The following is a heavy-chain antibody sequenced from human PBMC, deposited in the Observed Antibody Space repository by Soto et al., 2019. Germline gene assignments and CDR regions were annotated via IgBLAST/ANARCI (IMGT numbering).Heavy chain of an antibody. CDR3: AKEWVYDSSGWSFDY. J-gene: IGHJ4*02. Sequence: GGSLRLSCAASGFTFSSCGMHWVRQAPGKGLEWVAVISNDGSNKYYADSVKGRFTISRDNSKNTLYLQMNSLRTEDTAVYYCAKEWVYDSSGWSFDYWGQGTLVTVSS. V-gene: IGHV3-30*18. CDR1: GFTFSSCG. CDR2: ISNDGSNK. D-gene: IGHD3-22*01.